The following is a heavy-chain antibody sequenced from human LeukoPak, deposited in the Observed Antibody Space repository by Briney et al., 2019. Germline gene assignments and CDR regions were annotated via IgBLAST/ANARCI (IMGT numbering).Heavy chain of an antibody. V-gene: IGHV1-18*01. D-gene: IGHD6-19*01. CDR3: ARSGGSGWYGIFDY. CDR1: GYSFTTYG. Sequence: ASVKVSCKASGYSFTTYGITWVRQAPGQGLEWMGWINVYNGNTNYAQKIQGRVTVTTDTSTTTAYMELRSLRSDDTAVYYCARSGGSGWYGIFDYWGQGTLVTVSS. CDR2: INVYNGNT. J-gene: IGHJ4*02.